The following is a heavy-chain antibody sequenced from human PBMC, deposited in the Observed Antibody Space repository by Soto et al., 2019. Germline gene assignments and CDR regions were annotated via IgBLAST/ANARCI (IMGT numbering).Heavy chain of an antibody. V-gene: IGHV4-34*01. CDR2: INHIGGT. CDR1: GGSFSGYS. D-gene: IGHD6-13*01. J-gene: IGHJ4*02. Sequence: SETLSLTCAVYGGSFSGYSWYWIRQPPGKGLEWIGEINHIGGTYYNPSLKSRVTISADTSKNQFSLKLSSVTAADTAVYYCARQGIATAGTSLDYWGQGTLVTVSS. CDR3: ARQGIATAGTSLDY.